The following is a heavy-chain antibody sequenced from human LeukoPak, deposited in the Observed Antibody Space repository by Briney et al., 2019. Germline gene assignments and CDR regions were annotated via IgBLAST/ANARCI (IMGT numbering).Heavy chain of an antibody. J-gene: IGHJ4*02. CDR3: ANLRGGYERYFGC. Sequence: SETLSLTCTVSGGSISSGGYYWSWIRQHPGKGLEWIGYIYYSGNTYYNPSLKSRVTISVDTSKNQFSLKVSSVTAADTAVYYCANLRGGYERYFGCWGQGTLVTVSS. D-gene: IGHD5-12*01. CDR1: GGSISSGGYY. V-gene: IGHV4-31*03. CDR2: IYYSGNT.